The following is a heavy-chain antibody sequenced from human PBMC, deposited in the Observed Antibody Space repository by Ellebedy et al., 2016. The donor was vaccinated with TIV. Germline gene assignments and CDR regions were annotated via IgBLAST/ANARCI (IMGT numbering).Heavy chain of an antibody. CDR3: AKSYYNDSSGYNALDY. J-gene: IGHJ4*02. V-gene: IGHV3-23*01. D-gene: IGHD3-22*01. Sequence: GESLKISCAASGFTFSSYAMIWVRQAPGKGLEWVSAISGSGGSTYYADSVKGRFTISRDNSKNTLYLQMNILRAEDTAVYYWAKSYYNDSSGYNALDYWGQGTLVTVSS. CDR2: ISGSGGST. CDR1: GFTFSSYA.